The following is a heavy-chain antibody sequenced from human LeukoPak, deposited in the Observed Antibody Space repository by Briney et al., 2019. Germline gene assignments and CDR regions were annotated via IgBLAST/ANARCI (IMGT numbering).Heavy chain of an antibody. Sequence: SETLSLTCTVSGGSISSYYWSWIRQPAGKGLEWIGRIYTSGSTNYNPSLKSRVTMSVDTSKNQFSLKLSSVTAADTAVYYCARDLITITFGGGGWAFDIWGQGTMVTVSS. V-gene: IGHV4-4*07. CDR3: ARDLITITFGGGGWAFDI. J-gene: IGHJ3*02. CDR2: IYTSGST. D-gene: IGHD3-16*01. CDR1: GGSISSYY.